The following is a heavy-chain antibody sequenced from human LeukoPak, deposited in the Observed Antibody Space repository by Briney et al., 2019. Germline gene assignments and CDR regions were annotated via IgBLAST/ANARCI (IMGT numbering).Heavy chain of an antibody. CDR1: GFTLRSHA. CDR2: INSDSYYT. V-gene: IGHV3-23*01. J-gene: IGHJ4*02. CDR3: ANFVDTSMGGNDY. D-gene: IGHD5-18*01. Sequence: PGVSLRLSCAASGFTLRSHAMSWVRQARGKGLEWVSAINSDSYYTYYADSVQGRFTISRDNSKNTLYLQMNSLRAEDTALYYCANFVDTSMGGNDYWGQGTLVTVSS.